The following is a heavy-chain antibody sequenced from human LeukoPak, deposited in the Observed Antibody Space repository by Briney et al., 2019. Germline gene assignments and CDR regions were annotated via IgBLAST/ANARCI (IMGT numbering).Heavy chain of an antibody. D-gene: IGHD3-10*01. V-gene: IGHV4-59*01. CDR1: GGSISSYY. CDR2: PFYSGST. Sequence: SETLSLTCTVSGGSISSYYWSWVRQPPGKGLEWIAYPFYSGSTDYNPSLESRVTISVDTSKNQFSLKLRSVTAADTAVYYCATVAVIRGVAYFDYWGQGTLVTVSS. J-gene: IGHJ4*02. CDR3: ATVAVIRGVAYFDY.